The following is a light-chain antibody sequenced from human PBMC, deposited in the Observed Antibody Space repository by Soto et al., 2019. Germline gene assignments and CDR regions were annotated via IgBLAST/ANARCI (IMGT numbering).Light chain of an antibody. CDR2: GAS. J-gene: IGKJ5*01. CDR1: QSVSSSY. Sequence: EIVLTQSPGTLSLSPGERATLSCRASQSVSSSYLAWYQQKPGQAPRLLIYGASSRATGIPDRFSGSGSGTDFPLTISRLEPEDCAVYFCQQYGSSPITFGQGTRLEIK. V-gene: IGKV3-20*01. CDR3: QQYGSSPIT.